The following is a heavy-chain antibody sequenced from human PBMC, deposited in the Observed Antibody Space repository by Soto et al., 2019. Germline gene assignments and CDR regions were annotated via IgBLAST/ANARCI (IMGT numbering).Heavy chain of an antibody. D-gene: IGHD2-2*01. J-gene: IGHJ3*02. V-gene: IGHV1-8*01. Sequence: ASVKVSCKASGYTFTSYDINWVRQATGQGLEWMGWMNPNSGNTGYAQKFQGRVTMTRNTSISTAYMELGSLRSEDTAVYYCARGGGWGYCSSTSCHDAFDIWGQGTMVTVSS. CDR1: GYTFTSYD. CDR2: MNPNSGNT. CDR3: ARGGGWGYCSSTSCHDAFDI.